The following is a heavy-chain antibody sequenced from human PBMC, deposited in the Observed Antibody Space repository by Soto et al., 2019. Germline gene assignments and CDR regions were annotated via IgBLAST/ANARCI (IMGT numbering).Heavy chain of an antibody. CDR3: ANQGYYGSGSYACGAFEY. CDR1: GFTFTNSA. J-gene: IGHJ4*02. V-gene: IGHV3-23*01. D-gene: IGHD3-10*01. CDR2: ISGSGATT. Sequence: EVQLLESGVGLVQPGGPLRLSCAASGFTFTNSAMSWVRQAPGKGLEWFSAISGSGATTHSAASVKGRFTISRDNSKNALYLQMNSLRAEDAAVYYCANQGYYGSGSYACGAFEYWGPGTLVTVSA.